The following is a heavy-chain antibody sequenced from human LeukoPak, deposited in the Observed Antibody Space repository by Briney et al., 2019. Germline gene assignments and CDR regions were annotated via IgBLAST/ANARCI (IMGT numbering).Heavy chain of an antibody. CDR2: IPHSGST. Sequence: SQTLSLTCTVSGGSISTYYWGWIRQPPGKGLEWLAYIPHSGSTNFNPSLRSRATISVDTSMTQFSLNLSSLTAATPAVYTWPRGGGYFDSSGYSDYGGQGTLVTVSS. CDR1: GGSISTYY. D-gene: IGHD3-22*01. J-gene: IGHJ4*02. CDR3: PRGGGYFDSSGYSDY. V-gene: IGHV4-59*01.